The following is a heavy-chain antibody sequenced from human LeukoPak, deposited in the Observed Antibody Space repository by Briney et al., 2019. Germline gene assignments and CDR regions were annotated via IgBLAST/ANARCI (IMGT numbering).Heavy chain of an antibody. CDR1: GFTFSSYG. Sequence: GGSLRLSCAASGFTFSSYGMHWVRQAPGKGLEWVAFIRYDGSNKYYADSVKGRFTISRDNSKNTLYLQMNSLRAEDTAVYYCAKDLTLLWFGELGGFDIWGQGTMVTVSS. J-gene: IGHJ3*02. CDR3: AKDLTLLWFGELGGFDI. D-gene: IGHD3-10*01. CDR2: IRYDGSNK. V-gene: IGHV3-30*02.